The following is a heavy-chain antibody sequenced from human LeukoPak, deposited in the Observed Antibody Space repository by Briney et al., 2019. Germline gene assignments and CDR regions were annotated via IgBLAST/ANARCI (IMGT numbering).Heavy chain of an antibody. D-gene: IGHD4-17*01. CDR1: GFTFRTYG. V-gene: IGHV3-30*02. CDR2: IRHDGNSK. Sequence: GGSLRLSCAASGFTFRTYGMQWVRQAPGKGLEWVAFIRHDGNSKYYADSVKGRFTISRDNSRSTLYLEVNSLRVEDTAVYYCAKDESPNDYGDFYYFDYWGQGTLVTVSS. CDR3: AKDESPNDYGDFYYFDY. J-gene: IGHJ4*02.